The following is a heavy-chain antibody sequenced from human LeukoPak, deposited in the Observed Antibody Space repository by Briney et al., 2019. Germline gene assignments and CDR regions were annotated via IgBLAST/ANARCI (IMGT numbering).Heavy chain of an antibody. CDR1: GFTFSSYS. CDR3: ARDLGEQHLVPADFDY. J-gene: IGHJ4*02. CDR2: ITSSSGTI. V-gene: IGHV3-48*04. D-gene: IGHD6-13*01. Sequence: GGSLRLSCAAFGFTFSSYSMNWVRQAPGKGLEWVSYITSSSGTIYYADSVKGRFTISRDNAKNSVYLQMNSLRAEDTAVYYCARDLGEQHLVPADFDYWGQGTLVTVSS.